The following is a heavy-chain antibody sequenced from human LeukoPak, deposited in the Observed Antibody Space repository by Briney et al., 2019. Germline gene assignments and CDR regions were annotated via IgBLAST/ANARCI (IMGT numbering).Heavy chain of an antibody. V-gene: IGHV1-2*02. D-gene: IGHD2-15*01. CDR3: ARVVVAATRGVGY. Sequence: GASVKVSCKTSGYTFTGYYMHWVRQAPGQGLEWMGWINPNSGGTNYAQKFQGRVTMTRDTSISTAYMELSRLRSDDTAVYYCARVVVAATRGVGYWGQGTLVTVSS. CDR1: GYTFTGYY. J-gene: IGHJ4*02. CDR2: INPNSGGT.